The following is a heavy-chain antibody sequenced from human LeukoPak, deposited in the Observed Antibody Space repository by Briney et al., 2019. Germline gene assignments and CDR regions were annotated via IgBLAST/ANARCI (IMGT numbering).Heavy chain of an antibody. CDR2: IYYSGST. V-gene: IGHV4-59*01. CDR1: GGSIRSYY. J-gene: IGHJ3*02. CDR3: ARGGSGWYSHAFDI. D-gene: IGHD6-19*01. Sequence: SETLSLTFTVSGGSIRSYYWSWVRQPPGKGLEGVWYIYYSGSTNYNPSLKSRVTISVDTSKNQFSLKLSSVTAADTAVYYCARGGSGWYSHAFDIWGQGTMVTVSS.